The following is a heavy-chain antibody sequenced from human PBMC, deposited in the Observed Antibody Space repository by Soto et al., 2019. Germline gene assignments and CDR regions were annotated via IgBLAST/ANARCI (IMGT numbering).Heavy chain of an antibody. J-gene: IGHJ5*02. D-gene: IGHD1-26*01. V-gene: IGHV4-59*08. CDR2: IYYSGST. Sequence: QVQLQESGPGLVKPAETLSLTSTVSGGSISNSDLGWIRQPTGKGMEWIRYIYYSGSTNCTPSRKSRVTISEDTSQNQFSLKLTSVTAADTAVYYCARGRGFDPWGQGTLVTVSS. CDR3: ARGRGFDP. CDR1: GGSISNSD.